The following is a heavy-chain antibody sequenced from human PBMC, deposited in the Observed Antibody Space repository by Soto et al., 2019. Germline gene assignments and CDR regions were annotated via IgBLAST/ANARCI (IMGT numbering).Heavy chain of an antibody. Sequence: GESLKISCQGSGYSFTSYWIGWVRQMPGKGLEWMGIIYPGDSGTRYSPSFQGQVTISADKSISTAYLQWSSLKASDTAMYYCARDAGSRYYYYGMDVWGQGTTVTVSS. CDR2: IYPGDSGT. CDR3: ARDAGSRYYYYGMDV. D-gene: IGHD3-10*01. J-gene: IGHJ6*02. V-gene: IGHV5-51*01. CDR1: GYSFTSYW.